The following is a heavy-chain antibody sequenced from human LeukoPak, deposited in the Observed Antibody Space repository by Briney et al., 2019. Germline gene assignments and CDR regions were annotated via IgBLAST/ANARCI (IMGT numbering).Heavy chain of an antibody. D-gene: IGHD6-13*01. Sequence: GASVKVSCKASGYTFTSYYMHWVRQAPGQGLEWMGIINPSGGSTSYAQKFQGRVTMTRDTSKNQFSLKLSSVTAADTAVYYCARSLRIVAAAGKGYYYYYMDVWGKGTTVTVSS. CDR1: GYTFTSYY. J-gene: IGHJ6*03. CDR2: INPSGGST. CDR3: ARSLRIVAAAGKGYYYYYMDV. V-gene: IGHV1-46*01.